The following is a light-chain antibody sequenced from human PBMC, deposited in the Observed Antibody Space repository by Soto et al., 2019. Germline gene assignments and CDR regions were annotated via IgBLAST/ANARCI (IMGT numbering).Light chain of an antibody. CDR3: SSYTSSSTLYV. Sequence: QSALTQPVSVSGSPGQSITISCTGTSSDVGGYNYVSWYQQHPGKAPKPMIYDVSNRPSGVSNRFSGSKSGNTASLTISGLQAEDEADYYCSSYTSSSTLYVFGTGTKLTVL. J-gene: IGLJ1*01. CDR2: DVS. CDR1: SSDVGGYNY. V-gene: IGLV2-14*01.